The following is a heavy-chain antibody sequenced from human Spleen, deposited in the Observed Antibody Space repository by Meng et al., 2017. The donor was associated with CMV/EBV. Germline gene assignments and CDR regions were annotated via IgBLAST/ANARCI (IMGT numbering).Heavy chain of an antibody. Sequence: SVKVSCKASGGTLSTYAISWVRQAPGKGLEWMGGIIPIFGTANYAQKFQGRVTITTDESTSTAYMELSSLRSEDTVVYYSARGPSITIFGVADYYYGMDVWGQGTTVTVSS. V-gene: IGHV1-69*05. D-gene: IGHD3-3*01. J-gene: IGHJ6*02. CDR1: GGTLSTYA. CDR3: ARGPSITIFGVADYYYGMDV. CDR2: IIPIFGTA.